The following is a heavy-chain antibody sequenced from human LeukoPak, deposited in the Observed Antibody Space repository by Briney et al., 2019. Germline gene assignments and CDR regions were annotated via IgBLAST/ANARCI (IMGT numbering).Heavy chain of an antibody. D-gene: IGHD3-10*01. Sequence: SETLSLTCKVSGGSVGSFSWSWIRQSPGKGLEWIGFIYYNGSTSYNPSLKSRVTISVDRSRSQFSLRLSSVTAADTALYYCARAVGYYGSGTSGEEWFDPWGQGTLVTVSS. V-gene: IGHV4-59*08. CDR1: GGSVGSFS. CDR3: ARAVGYYGSGTSGEEWFDP. CDR2: IYYNGST. J-gene: IGHJ5*02.